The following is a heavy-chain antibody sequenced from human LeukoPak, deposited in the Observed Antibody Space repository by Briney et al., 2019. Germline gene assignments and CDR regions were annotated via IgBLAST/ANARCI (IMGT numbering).Heavy chain of an antibody. CDR2: ISAYNGNT. CDR1: GYTLTSYG. Sequence: APVKVSCKASGYTLTSYGVSWVRQAPGQGLEWMGWISAYNGNTNYAQKLQGRVTMTTDTSTSTAYMELRSLRSDDTAVYYCARYSSGWPYYYYYMDVWGKGTTVTVSS. D-gene: IGHD6-19*01. CDR3: ARYSSGWPYYYYYMDV. V-gene: IGHV1-18*01. J-gene: IGHJ6*03.